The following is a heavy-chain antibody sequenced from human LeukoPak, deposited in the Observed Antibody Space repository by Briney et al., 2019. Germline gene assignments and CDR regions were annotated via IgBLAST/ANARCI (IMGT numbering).Heavy chain of an antibody. CDR2: IWFDESNK. J-gene: IGHJ4*02. CDR1: GFTFSDYG. CDR3: ARDFGGDGYNS. D-gene: IGHD5-24*01. Sequence: AGRSLRPSCVASGFTFSDYGMHWVRQAPGKWLEWVAVIWFDESNKYYADSVKGRFTISRDNYKNTLYLQMNSLRVEDTAVYYCARDFGGDGYNSGGRGTLVSVSS. V-gene: IGHV3-33*01.